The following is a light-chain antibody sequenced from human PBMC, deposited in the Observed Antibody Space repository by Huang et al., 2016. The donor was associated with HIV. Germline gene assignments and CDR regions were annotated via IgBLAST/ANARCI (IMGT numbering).Light chain of an antibody. CDR2: GAS. CDR3: QQSYSTPLT. J-gene: IGKJ4*01. Sequence: EIVLTQSPATLSLSPGERATLSCRASQSVSIYLAWYQQKPGQAPRLLIYGASNRATGIPARFSGSGSGTDFTLTISSLEPEDFAVYYCQQSYSTPLTFGRGTKVEIK. CDR1: QSVSIY. V-gene: IGKV3-11*01.